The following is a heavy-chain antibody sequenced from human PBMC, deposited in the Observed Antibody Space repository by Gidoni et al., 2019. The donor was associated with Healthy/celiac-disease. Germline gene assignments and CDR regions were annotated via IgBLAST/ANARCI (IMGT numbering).Heavy chain of an antibody. D-gene: IGHD6-13*01. CDR2: IWYDGSNK. CDR1: GFTFSGYG. Sequence: QVQLVESGGGVVQPGRSLRLSCAASGFTFSGYGMHWVRQAPGKGLEWVAVIWYDGSNKYYADSVKGRFTISRDNSKNTLYLQMNSLRAEDTAVYYCARDSSSWDVDYWGQGTLVTVSS. J-gene: IGHJ4*02. CDR3: ARDSSSWDVDY. V-gene: IGHV3-33*01.